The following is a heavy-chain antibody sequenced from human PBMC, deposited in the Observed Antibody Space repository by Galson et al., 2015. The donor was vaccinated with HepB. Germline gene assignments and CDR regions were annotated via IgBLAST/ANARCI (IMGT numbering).Heavy chain of an antibody. Sequence: SVKVSCKASGYTFTSYYMHWVRQAPGQGLEWMGIINPSGGSTSYAQKFQGRVTMTRDTSTGTVYTELSSLRSEGTAVYYCARVDYSTRTVGDYWGQGTLVTVSS. CDR1: GYTFTSYY. V-gene: IGHV1-46*01. J-gene: IGHJ4*02. CDR3: ARVDYSTRTVGDY. CDR2: INPSGGST. D-gene: IGHD4-11*01.